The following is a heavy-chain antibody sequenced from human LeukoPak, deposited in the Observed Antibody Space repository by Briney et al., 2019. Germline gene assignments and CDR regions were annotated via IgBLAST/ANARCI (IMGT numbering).Heavy chain of an antibody. J-gene: IGHJ6*03. Sequence: SETLSLTCTVSGGSISSYYWSWIRQPAGKGLEWIGRIYTNGSTNYNPSLKSRVTMSVDTSKNQFSLQLNSVTPEDTAVYYCARDRDYGDYLLNYMDVWGKGTTVTVSS. CDR3: ARDRDYGDYLLNYMDV. D-gene: IGHD4-17*01. V-gene: IGHV4-4*07. CDR2: IYTNGST. CDR1: GGSISSYY.